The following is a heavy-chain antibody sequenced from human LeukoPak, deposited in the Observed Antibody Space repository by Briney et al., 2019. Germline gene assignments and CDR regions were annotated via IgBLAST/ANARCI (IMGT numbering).Heavy chain of an antibody. V-gene: IGHV1-69*05. CDR3: ARAPVGATTLFDY. Sequence: SVMVSCKASGGTFSSYAISWVRQAPGQGLEWMGGIIPIFGTANYAQKFQGRVTITTDESTSTAYMELSSLRSEDTAVYYCARAPVGATTLFDYWGQGTLVTVSS. CDR1: GGTFSSYA. CDR2: IIPIFGTA. D-gene: IGHD1-26*01. J-gene: IGHJ4*02.